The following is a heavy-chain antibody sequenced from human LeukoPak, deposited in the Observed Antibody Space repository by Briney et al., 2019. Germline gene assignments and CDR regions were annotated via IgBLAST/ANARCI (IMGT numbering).Heavy chain of an antibody. CDR2: IVVGSGNT. CDR3: AAGTVAAPPGYYYYYYGMDV. J-gene: IGHJ6*02. Sequence: SVKDSCKASGFTFTSSAMQWVRQARGQRLEWIGWIVVGSGNTNYAQKFQERVTITRDMSTSTAYMELSSLRSEDTAVYYCAAGTVAAPPGYYYYYYGMDVWGQGTTVTVSS. D-gene: IGHD6-6*01. CDR1: GFTFTSSA. V-gene: IGHV1-58*02.